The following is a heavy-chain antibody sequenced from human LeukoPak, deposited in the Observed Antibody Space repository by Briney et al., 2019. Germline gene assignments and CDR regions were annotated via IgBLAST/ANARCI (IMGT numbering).Heavy chain of an antibody. CDR3: AKDITAVAEDY. CDR2: INHSGST. CDR1: GGSFSGYY. D-gene: IGHD6-19*01. Sequence: PSETLSLTCAVYGGSFSGYYWSWIRQPPGKGLEWIGEINHSGSTNYNPSLKSRVTISVDTSKNQFSLKLSSVTAADTAVYYCAKDITAVAEDYWGQGTLVTVSS. J-gene: IGHJ4*02. V-gene: IGHV4-34*01.